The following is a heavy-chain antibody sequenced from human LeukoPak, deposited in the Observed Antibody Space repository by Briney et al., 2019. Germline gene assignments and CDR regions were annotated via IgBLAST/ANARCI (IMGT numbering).Heavy chain of an antibody. J-gene: IGHJ4*02. Sequence: SETLSLTCTVSGGSISGYYWSWIRQPAGKGLEWIGRVYGSGSTNYNPSLKSRPTVSLDTSKNQFSLRLSSVPAADTAIYYCARDKVGTSYFDFWGQGALVTVSS. CDR1: GGSISGYY. D-gene: IGHD1-26*01. CDR3: ARDKVGTSYFDF. CDR2: VYGSGST. V-gene: IGHV4-4*07.